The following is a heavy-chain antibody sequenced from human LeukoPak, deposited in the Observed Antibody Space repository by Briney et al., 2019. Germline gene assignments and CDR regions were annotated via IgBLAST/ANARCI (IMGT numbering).Heavy chain of an antibody. Sequence: GGALRLSCAASGFTFSSYGMHWVRQAPGKGLEWVSYISSSSTIYYSDSVKGRFTISRDNAKNSLYLLMNSLRAEDTAVYYCARDLGIDYWGQGTLVTVS. D-gene: IGHD3-16*01. CDR2: ISSSSTI. CDR1: GFTFSSYG. CDR3: ARDLGIDY. V-gene: IGHV3-48*01. J-gene: IGHJ4*02.